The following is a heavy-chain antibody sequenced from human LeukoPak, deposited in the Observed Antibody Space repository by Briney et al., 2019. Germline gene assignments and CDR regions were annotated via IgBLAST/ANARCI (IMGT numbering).Heavy chain of an antibody. V-gene: IGHV3-72*01. CDR2: SRNKAYSYTT. Sequence: PGGSLRLTCAASGFTFSDHHMDWVRQAPGKGLEWVGRSRNKAYSYTTEYAASVKGRFTISRDDSKNSLYLQMNSLKTEDTALYYCARHGCSGDNCQDAFDIWGQGTMVTVSS. CDR3: ARHGCSGDNCQDAFDI. CDR1: GFTFSDHH. D-gene: IGHD2-15*01. J-gene: IGHJ3*02.